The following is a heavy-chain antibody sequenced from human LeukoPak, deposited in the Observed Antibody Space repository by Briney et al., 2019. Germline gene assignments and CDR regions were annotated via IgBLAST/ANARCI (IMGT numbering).Heavy chain of an antibody. J-gene: IGHJ4*02. CDR3: ARNPPGGFWSGYYTD. D-gene: IGHD3-3*01. Sequence: GGSLRLSSAASGFTFSDYYMSWIRHAPGKGLEWGSYISSSGSTIYYADSVKGRFTISRDNAKNSLYLQMNSLRAEDTAVYYCARNPPGGFWSGYYTDWGQGTLVTVSS. CDR1: GFTFSDYY. V-gene: IGHV3-11*04. CDR2: ISSSGSTI.